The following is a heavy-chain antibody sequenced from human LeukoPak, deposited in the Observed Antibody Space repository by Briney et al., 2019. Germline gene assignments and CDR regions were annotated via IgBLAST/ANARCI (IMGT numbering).Heavy chain of an antibody. CDR3: ARGQHPQWGDAFDI. V-gene: IGHV3-33*01. D-gene: IGHD6-19*01. Sequence: GGSLRLSCAASGFTFSSYGMHWVRQAPGKGLEWVAVIWYDGSNKYYADSVKGRFTISRDNSKNTLYLQMNSLRAEDTAVYYCARGQHPQWGDAFDIRGQGTTVTVSS. CDR1: GFTFSSYG. CDR2: IWYDGSNK. J-gene: IGHJ3*02.